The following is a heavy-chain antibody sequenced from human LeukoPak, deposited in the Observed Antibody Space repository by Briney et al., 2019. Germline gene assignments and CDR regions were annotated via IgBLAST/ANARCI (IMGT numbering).Heavy chain of an antibody. Sequence: GGSLRLSCAASGFTFSNYAIHWVRQAPGKGLESVSAIKSNGDTTYYANSVKGRFTISRDNSKNTVYLQMGSLRAEDMAVYYCARVRIAAGAPYFDYWGQGTLVTVAS. CDR1: GFTFSNYA. CDR2: IKSNGDTT. D-gene: IGHD6-13*01. V-gene: IGHV3-64*01. J-gene: IGHJ4*02. CDR3: ARVRIAAGAPYFDY.